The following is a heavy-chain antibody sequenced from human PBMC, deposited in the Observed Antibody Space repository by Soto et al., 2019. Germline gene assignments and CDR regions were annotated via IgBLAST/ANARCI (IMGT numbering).Heavy chain of an antibody. CDR1: GFSFTNYG. CDR3: VRERGPFDAFDF. V-gene: IGHV3-33*01. CDR2: VWSNGINK. J-gene: IGHJ3*01. Sequence: GGSLRLSCATSGFSFTNYGMHWVRQAPGKGLEWVAVVWSNGINKYYADSVRGRFTISRDNSRNSLSLLMNSLRVEDTALYYCVRERGPFDAFDFWGQGTMVTVSS.